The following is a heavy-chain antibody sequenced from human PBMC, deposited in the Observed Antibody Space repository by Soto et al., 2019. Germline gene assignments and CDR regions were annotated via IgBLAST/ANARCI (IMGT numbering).Heavy chain of an antibody. Sequence: PGGSLRLSCAASGFTFSSYAMSWVRQAPGKGLEWVSAISGSGGSTYYADSVKGRFTISRDNSKNTLYLQMNSLRAEDTAVYYCAKIFRDRYYYYYMDVWGKGTTVTVSS. CDR1: GFTFSSYA. CDR2: ISGSGGST. CDR3: AKIFRDRYYYYYMDV. J-gene: IGHJ6*03. D-gene: IGHD2-21*01. V-gene: IGHV3-23*01.